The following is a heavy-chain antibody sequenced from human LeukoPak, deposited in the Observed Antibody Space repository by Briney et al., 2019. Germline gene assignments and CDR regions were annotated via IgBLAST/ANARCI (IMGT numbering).Heavy chain of an antibody. CDR3: AREGTV. Sequence: PGGSLRLSCAASGFTFSEAWMSWVRQAPGKGLEWVGRIKSKTDGGATDYAAPVKGRFTISRDDSQNTLYLQMNSLRAEDTAVYYCAREGTVRGQGTLVTVSS. CDR1: GFTFSEAW. D-gene: IGHD4-11*01. V-gene: IGHV3-15*01. CDR2: IKSKTDGGAT. J-gene: IGHJ4*02.